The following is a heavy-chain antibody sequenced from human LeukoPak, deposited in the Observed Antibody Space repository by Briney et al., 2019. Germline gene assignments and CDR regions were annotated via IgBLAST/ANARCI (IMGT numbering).Heavy chain of an antibody. J-gene: IGHJ3*02. CDR3: AKNIVVVPAALDAFDI. Sequence: GGSLGLSCAGSGFTFNTYAMTWVRQASGKGLELVSSISANAGTIHHADSVKGRFTISRDNSRNTLFLQMNSLRADDTAVYYCAKNIVVVPAALDAFDIWGQGTMVTVSS. V-gene: IGHV3-23*01. CDR1: GFTFNTYA. CDR2: ISANAGTI. D-gene: IGHD2-2*01.